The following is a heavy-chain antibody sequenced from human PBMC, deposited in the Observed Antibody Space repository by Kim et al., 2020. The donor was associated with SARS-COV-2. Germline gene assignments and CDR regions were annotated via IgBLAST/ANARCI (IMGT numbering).Heavy chain of an antibody. D-gene: IGHD6-25*01. CDR3: ARDSGGGYYFDY. V-gene: IGHV3-33*01. Sequence: YYADTVKGRFTISRDNSKNTLYHQMNSLRAEDTAVYYCARDSGGGYYFDYWGQGTLVTVSS. J-gene: IGHJ4*02.